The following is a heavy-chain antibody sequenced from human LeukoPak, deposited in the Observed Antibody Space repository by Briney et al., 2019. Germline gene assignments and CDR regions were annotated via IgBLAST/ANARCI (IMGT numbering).Heavy chain of an antibody. CDR3: ARHSGRDSFDY. CDR2: IDPGDSYT. J-gene: IGHJ4*02. V-gene: IGHV5-10-1*01. CDR1: GYSFTTYW. Sequence: GESLKISCKGSGYSFTTYWIGWVRQMPGKGLEWMGTIDPGDSYTNYSPSFQGHVTISADKSISTAYLQWSSLKASDTAMYYCARHSGRDSFDYWGQGTLVTVSS. D-gene: IGHD1-14*01.